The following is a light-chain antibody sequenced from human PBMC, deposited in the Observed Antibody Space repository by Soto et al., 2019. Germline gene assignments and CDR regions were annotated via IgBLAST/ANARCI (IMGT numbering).Light chain of an antibody. CDR2: DAS. J-gene: IGKJ4*01. V-gene: IGKV3-20*01. Sequence: EIVLTQSPDTLSLSPGERATLSCRASQSVRSNYLAWYQQKSGQAPRFLIYDASSRATGIPERFSGSGSGTDFTLTISRLEPEDFAVYYCQQYGSSPLTFGGGTKVEIK. CDR1: QSVRSNY. CDR3: QQYGSSPLT.